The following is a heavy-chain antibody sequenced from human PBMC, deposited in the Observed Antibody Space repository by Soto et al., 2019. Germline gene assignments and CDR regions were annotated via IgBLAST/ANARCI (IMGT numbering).Heavy chain of an antibody. CDR3: ARRYFDWLLPSRDGWFDP. CDR1: GYTFTSYG. CDR2: ISAYNGNT. D-gene: IGHD3-9*01. Sequence: ASVKVSCKASGYTFTSYGISWVRQAPGQGLEWMGWISAYNGNTNYAQKLQGRVTMTTDTSTSTAYMELRSLRSDDTAAYYCARRYFDWLLPSRDGWFDPWGQGTLVTVSS. J-gene: IGHJ5*02. V-gene: IGHV1-18*01.